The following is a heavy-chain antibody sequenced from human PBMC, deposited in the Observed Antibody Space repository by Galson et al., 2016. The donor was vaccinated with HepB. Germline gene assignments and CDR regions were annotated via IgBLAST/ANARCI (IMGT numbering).Heavy chain of an antibody. Sequence: SVKVSCKASGYTFTDFAISWVRQAPGQGLEWMGWISTYNGNTHFEQKFQGRVTMTTDTSTRTAYMEVRSLRSDDTAVYYCAQEPGYCHGPDCYGSADNNYGLDVWGQGTTVTVSS. V-gene: IGHV1-18*01. CDR2: ISTYNGNT. CDR1: GYTFTDFA. D-gene: IGHD2-21*02. CDR3: AQEPGYCHGPDCYGSADNNYGLDV. J-gene: IGHJ6*02.